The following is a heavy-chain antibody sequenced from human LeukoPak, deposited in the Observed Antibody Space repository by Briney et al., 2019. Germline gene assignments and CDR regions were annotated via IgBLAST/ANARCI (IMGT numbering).Heavy chain of an antibody. V-gene: IGHV4-39*07. CDR1: GGSISSSSYY. CDR3: ARGRHMDV. Sequence: SETLSLTCTVSGGSISSSSYYWGWIRQPPGKGLEWIGSIYYSGSTYHNPSLKSRVTISVDTSKNQFSLKLSSVTAADTAVYYCARGRHMDVWGKGTTVTVSS. J-gene: IGHJ6*03. CDR2: IYYSGST.